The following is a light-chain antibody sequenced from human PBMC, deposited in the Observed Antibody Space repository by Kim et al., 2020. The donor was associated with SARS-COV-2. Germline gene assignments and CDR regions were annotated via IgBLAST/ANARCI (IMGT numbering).Light chain of an antibody. CDR1: SGHSSYA. V-gene: IGLV4-69*01. CDR2: LNSDGSH. J-gene: IGLJ3*02. CDR3: QTWGTGIGV. Sequence: ASVKLTCTLSSGHSSYAIAWHQQQPEKSPRYLMKLNSDGSHSKGDGIPDRFSGSSSGAERYLTISSLQSEDEADYYCQTWGTGIGVFGGGTQLTVL.